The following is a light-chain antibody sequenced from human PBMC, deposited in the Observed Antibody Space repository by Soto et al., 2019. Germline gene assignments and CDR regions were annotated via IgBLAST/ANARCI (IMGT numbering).Light chain of an antibody. CDR3: FSYAGSITYV. J-gene: IGLJ1*01. Sequence: QSALTQPASVSGSRGQSITISCTGTSSDVGSYNLVSWYQQHPGKAPKVMIYEGSKRPSGVSNRFSGSKSGNTASLTISGLQAEGEADYYCFSYAGSITYVFGTGTKVTVL. V-gene: IGLV2-23*01. CDR1: SSDVGSYNL. CDR2: EGS.